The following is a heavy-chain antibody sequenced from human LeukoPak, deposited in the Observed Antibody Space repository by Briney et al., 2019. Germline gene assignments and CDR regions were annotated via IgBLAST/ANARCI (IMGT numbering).Heavy chain of an antibody. D-gene: IGHD4-11*01. CDR1: GASISSGKW. CDR2: IYHSGST. J-gene: IGHJ4*02. Sequence: PSETLSLTCAVSGASISSGKWRSWVRQPPGKRLEWIAEIYHSGSTNYNPSLKSRITISVDKSKNQISLKLTSVTAADTAMYYCARDTVTAGFDYWGQGTLVTVSS. CDR3: ARDTVTAGFDY. V-gene: IGHV4-4*02.